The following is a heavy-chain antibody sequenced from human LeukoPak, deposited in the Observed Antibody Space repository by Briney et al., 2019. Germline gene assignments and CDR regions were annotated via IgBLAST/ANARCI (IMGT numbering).Heavy chain of an antibody. CDR2: IYYSGST. D-gene: IGHD3-3*01. Sequence: PSETLSLTCTVSGGSISSYYWSWIRQPPGKGLEWIGYIYYSGSTNYNPSLKSRVTISVDTSKNQFSLKLSSVTAADTAVYYCARGTYYDFWSGYDAFDIWGQGTMVTVSS. CDR3: ARGTYYDFWSGYDAFDI. J-gene: IGHJ3*02. CDR1: GGSISSYY. V-gene: IGHV4-59*12.